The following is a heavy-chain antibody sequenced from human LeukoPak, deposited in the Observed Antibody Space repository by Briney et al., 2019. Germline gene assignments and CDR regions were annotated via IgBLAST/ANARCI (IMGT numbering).Heavy chain of an antibody. CDR2: IKQDGGET. CDR1: GFTFSSYW. D-gene: IGHD4-11*01. CDR3: AREDHSNYNY. Sequence: GGSLRLSCAASGFTFSSYWMSWVRQAPGKGLEWVANIKQDGGETFYVDSVKGRFTISRDNAKNSLYLQMNSLRAEDTAVYYCAREDHSNYNYWGQGTLVTASS. J-gene: IGHJ4*02. V-gene: IGHV3-7*01.